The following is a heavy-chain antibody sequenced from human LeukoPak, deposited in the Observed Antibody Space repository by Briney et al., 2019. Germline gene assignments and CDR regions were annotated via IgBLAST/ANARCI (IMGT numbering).Heavy chain of an antibody. Sequence: GGSLRLSCAASGFTFGRYWMHWVRQASGKGLEWVSRMNSDGSSISYADSVKGRFTISRDNAKNTLYLQMISLRVEDTAVYYCARVAGGCSTTNCLFDYWGQGTLVTVSS. CDR3: ARVAGGCSTTNCLFDY. CDR1: GFTFGRYW. D-gene: IGHD2-2*01. CDR2: MNSDGSSI. V-gene: IGHV3-74*01. J-gene: IGHJ4*02.